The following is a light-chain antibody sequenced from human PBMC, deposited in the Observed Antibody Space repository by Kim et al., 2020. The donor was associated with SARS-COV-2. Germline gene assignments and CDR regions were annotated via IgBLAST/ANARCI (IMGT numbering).Light chain of an antibody. Sequence: MSPGERATLSCRASQSVSSNLAWYQQKPGQAPRLLIHGASTRATGVSARFSGSGSGTQFTLTISSLQSEDFAVYYCHQYNNWPLTFGGGTKVDIK. V-gene: IGKV3-15*01. CDR2: GAS. CDR1: QSVSSN. CDR3: HQYNNWPLT. J-gene: IGKJ4*01.